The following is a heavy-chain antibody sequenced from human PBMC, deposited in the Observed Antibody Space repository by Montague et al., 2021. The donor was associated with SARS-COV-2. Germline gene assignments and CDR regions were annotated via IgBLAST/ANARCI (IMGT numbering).Heavy chain of an antibody. CDR1: GGSFSGYY. CDR3: ARGYDYVWGSYRYLHWFDP. Sequence: SETLSLTCAVYGGSFSGYYWSWIRQPPGEGLEWIGEINHSGSTNYNPSLKSRVTISVDTSKNQFSLKLSSVTAAGTAVYYCARGYDYVWGSYRYLHWFDPWGQGTLVTVSS. D-gene: IGHD3-16*02. V-gene: IGHV4-34*01. J-gene: IGHJ5*02. CDR2: INHSGST.